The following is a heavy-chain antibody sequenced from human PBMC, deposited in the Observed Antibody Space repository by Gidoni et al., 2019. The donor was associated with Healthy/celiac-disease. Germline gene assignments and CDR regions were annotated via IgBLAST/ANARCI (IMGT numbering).Heavy chain of an antibody. Sequence: QLQLQESGPGLVKPSETLSLTCTVSGGSISSSCYYWGWIRQPPGKGLEWIGSIYYSGSTYYNPSLKSRVTISVDTSKNQFSLKLSSVTAADTAVYYCARHYYGSGSSPIDYWGQGTLVTVSS. D-gene: IGHD3-10*01. J-gene: IGHJ4*02. CDR3: ARHYYGSGSSPIDY. CDR2: IYYSGST. CDR1: GGSISSSCYY. V-gene: IGHV4-39*01.